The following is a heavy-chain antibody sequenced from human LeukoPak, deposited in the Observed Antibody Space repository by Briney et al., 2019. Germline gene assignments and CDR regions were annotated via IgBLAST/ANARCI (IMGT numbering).Heavy chain of an antibody. D-gene: IGHD3-10*01. J-gene: IGHJ4*02. Sequence: SETLSLTCTVSGGSISSYYWSWIRQPPGKGLEWIGYIYYSGSTNYNPSLKSRVTISVDTSKNQFSLKLSSVTAADTAVYYCARDYYGSGSYIPFDYWGQGTLATVSS. CDR2: IYYSGST. CDR1: GGSISSYY. V-gene: IGHV4-59*01. CDR3: ARDYYGSGSYIPFDY.